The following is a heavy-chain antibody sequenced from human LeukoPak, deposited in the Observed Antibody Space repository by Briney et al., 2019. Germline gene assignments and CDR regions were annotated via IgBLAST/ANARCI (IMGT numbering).Heavy chain of an antibody. D-gene: IGHD5-18*01. Sequence: PGRSLRLSCAASGFTFSSYGMHWVRQAPGKGLEWVAVIWYDGSNKYYADSVKGQFTISRDNSKNTLYLQMNSLRAEDTAVYYCARGNTAMVTWGQGTLVTVSS. CDR2: IWYDGSNK. V-gene: IGHV3-33*01. J-gene: IGHJ4*02. CDR3: ARGNTAMVT. CDR1: GFTFSSYG.